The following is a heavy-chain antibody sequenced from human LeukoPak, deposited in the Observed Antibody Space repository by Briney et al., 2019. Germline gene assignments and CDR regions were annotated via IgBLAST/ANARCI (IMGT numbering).Heavy chain of an antibody. J-gene: IGHJ4*02. CDR2: IKYDGREI. V-gene: IGHV3-7*01. CDR1: DFSFSDSW. CDR3: AKSAVRGLPVLGN. Sequence: GGSLRLSCIASDFSFSDSWMTWVRKAPGKGLEWVASIKYDGREIQYVDSVKGRFTISRDNSKNTLYLQINSLRAEDTAVYYCAKSAVRGLPVLGNWGQGTLVTVSS. D-gene: IGHD2-21*02.